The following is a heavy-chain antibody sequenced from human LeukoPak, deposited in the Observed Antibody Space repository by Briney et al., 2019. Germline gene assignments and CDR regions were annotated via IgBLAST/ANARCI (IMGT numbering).Heavy chain of an antibody. CDR3: ARGEGFGESVGAFDI. CDR2: ISAYNGNT. V-gene: IGHV1-18*01. Sequence: ASVKVSCKASGYTFTSYGISWVRQASGQGLEWMGWISAYNGNTNYAQKLQGRVTMTTDTSTSTAYMELRSLRSDDTAVYYCARGEGFGESVGAFDIWGQGTMVTVSS. J-gene: IGHJ3*02. D-gene: IGHD3-10*01. CDR1: GYTFTSYG.